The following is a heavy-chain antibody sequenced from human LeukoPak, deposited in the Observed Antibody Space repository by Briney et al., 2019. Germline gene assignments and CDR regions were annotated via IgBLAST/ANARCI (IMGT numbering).Heavy chain of an antibody. V-gene: IGHV3-21*01. D-gene: IGHD3-3*01. CDR3: APETDFWSGYFGY. CDR1: GFTFSDYS. Sequence: GGSLRLSCAASGFTFSDYSMNWVRQAPGKGLEWVSSISRRSRHVYYADSVKGRFTISRDNARNSLYLQMNSLRVEDMAVYYCAPETDFWSGYFGYWGQGTLVTVSS. J-gene: IGHJ4*02. CDR2: ISRRSRHV.